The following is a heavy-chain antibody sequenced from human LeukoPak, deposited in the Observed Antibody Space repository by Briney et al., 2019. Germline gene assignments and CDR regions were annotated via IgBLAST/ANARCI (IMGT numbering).Heavy chain of an antibody. J-gene: IGHJ6*03. CDR2: INHSGST. D-gene: IGHD3-10*01. Sequence: SETLSLTCAVYGGSFSGYYWSWIRQPPGKGLEWIGEINHSGSTNYNPSLKSRVTISVDTSNNQFSLKLSSVTAADTAVYYCARGSSYMDVWGKGTAVTVSS. CDR1: GGSFSGYY. CDR3: ARGSSYMDV. V-gene: IGHV4-34*01.